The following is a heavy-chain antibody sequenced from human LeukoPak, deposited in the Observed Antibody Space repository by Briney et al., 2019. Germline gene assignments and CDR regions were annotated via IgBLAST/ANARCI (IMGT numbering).Heavy chain of an antibody. CDR2: ISAYNGNT. J-gene: IGHJ5*02. CDR1: GYTFTSYG. Sequence: ASVKVSCKASGYTFTSYGISWVRQAPGQGLEWMGWISAYNGNTNYAQNLQGRVTMTTDTSTRIAYVELRSLGSDDTAIYYCARFSIPANWFDPWGQGTLVIVSS. D-gene: IGHD6-25*01. V-gene: IGHV1-18*01. CDR3: ARFSIPANWFDP.